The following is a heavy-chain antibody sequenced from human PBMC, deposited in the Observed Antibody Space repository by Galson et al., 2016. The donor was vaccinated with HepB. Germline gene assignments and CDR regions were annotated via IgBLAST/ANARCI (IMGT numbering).Heavy chain of an antibody. CDR3: ARGKSYAYDFDY. V-gene: IGHV3-53*01. D-gene: IGHD3-16*01. CDR1: GFSVSTNY. Sequence: LRLSCAASGFSVSTNYMSWVRQAPGKGLEWVSGVYSAGTTFYADSVKGRFTISRDHSKNTLFLQMNSLGDEDTARYYCARGKSYAYDFDYWGQGTLVTVSS. J-gene: IGHJ4*02. CDR2: VYSAGTT.